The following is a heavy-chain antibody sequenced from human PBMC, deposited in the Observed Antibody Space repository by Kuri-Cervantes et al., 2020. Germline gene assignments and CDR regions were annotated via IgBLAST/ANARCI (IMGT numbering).Heavy chain of an antibody. CDR1: GYSISSGYY. V-gene: IGHV4-38-2*02. Sequence: GSLRLSCTVSGYSISSGYYWGWIRQPPGKGLEWIGSIYHSGSTYYNPSLKSRVTISVDTSKNQFSLKLSSVTAADTAVYYCASLLNELFTIDYWGQGTLVTVSS. D-gene: IGHD1-1*01. J-gene: IGHJ4*02. CDR3: ASLLNELFTIDY. CDR2: IYHSGST.